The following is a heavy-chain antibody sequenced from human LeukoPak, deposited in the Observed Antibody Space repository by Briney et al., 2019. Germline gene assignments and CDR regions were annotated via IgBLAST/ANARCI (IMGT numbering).Heavy chain of an antibody. V-gene: IGHV4-30-4*01. D-gene: IGHD2-21*01. Sequence: SQTLSLTCTVSGGSISSGDYYWSWIRQPPGKGLEWIGYIYYSGSTYYNPSLKSRVTISVDTSKNQFSLKLSSVTAADTAVYYLPEGGGVIPSFDYWGQGTLVTVSS. CDR2: IYYSGST. J-gene: IGHJ4*02. CDR3: PEGGGVIPSFDY. CDR1: GGSISSGDYY.